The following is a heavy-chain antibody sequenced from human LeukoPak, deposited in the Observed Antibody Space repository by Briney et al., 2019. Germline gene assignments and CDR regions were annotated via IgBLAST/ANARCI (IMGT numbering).Heavy chain of an antibody. V-gene: IGHV1-46*01. Sequence: ASVKVSCKASGYTFTSYYIHWVRQAPGQGLEWMGMINPNRGNTNHAQKFQGRITMTTDTSTSTVYMELSRLRSEDTAVYYCARDRDWGSSDPFDYWGQGTLVTVSS. CDR1: GYTFTSYY. CDR2: INPNRGNT. CDR3: ARDRDWGSSDPFDY. J-gene: IGHJ4*02. D-gene: IGHD7-27*01.